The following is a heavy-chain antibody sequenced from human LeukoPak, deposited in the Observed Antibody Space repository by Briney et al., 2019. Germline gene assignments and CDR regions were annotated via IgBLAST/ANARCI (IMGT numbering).Heavy chain of an antibody. D-gene: IGHD2-15*01. CDR1: GYPFTSSY. CDR2: INPSGGTT. V-gene: IGHV1-46*01. Sequence: ASVKVSCKASGYPFTSSYMHWVRQAPGQGLEWMGIINPSGGTTSYAQKFQGRVTMTRDTSTSTVYMELSSLRSEDTAVYYCARDGGYCSGGSCQRLDNWFDPWGQGTLVTVSS. J-gene: IGHJ5*02. CDR3: ARDGGYCSGGSCQRLDNWFDP.